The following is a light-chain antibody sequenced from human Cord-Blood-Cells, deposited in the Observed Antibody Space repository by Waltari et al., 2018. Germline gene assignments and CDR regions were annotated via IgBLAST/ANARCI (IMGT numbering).Light chain of an antibody. V-gene: IGLV2-23*02. CDR1: SSDVVSYNL. CDR2: EVS. CDR3: CSYAGSSTFVV. Sequence: QSALTPPASVSGSPGQSLTISCTGTSSDVVSYNLVSWYQQHPGKAPKLMIYEVSKRPSGVSNRFSGSKSGNTASLTISGLQAEDEADYYCCSYAGSSTFVVFGGGTKLTVL. J-gene: IGLJ2*01.